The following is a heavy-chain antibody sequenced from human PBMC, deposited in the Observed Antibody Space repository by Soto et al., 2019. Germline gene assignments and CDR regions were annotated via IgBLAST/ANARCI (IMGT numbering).Heavy chain of an antibody. CDR1: GYTFGNND. Sequence: ASVKVSCKXSGYTFGNNDISWVRQGTGQGLEWMGWMNPNSGKGGYAQKFQGRVTMTRDTSTSTAYMELSSLTSDDTAIYYCARMATSGTLNWFDPWGQGTLVTVSS. CDR3: ARMATSGTLNWFDP. CDR2: MNPNSGKG. V-gene: IGHV1-8*01. J-gene: IGHJ5*02.